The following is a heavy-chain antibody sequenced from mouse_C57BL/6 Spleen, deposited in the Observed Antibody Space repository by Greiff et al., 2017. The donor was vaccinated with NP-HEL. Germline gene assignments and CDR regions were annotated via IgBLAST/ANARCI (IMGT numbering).Heavy chain of an antibody. CDR2: ISYDGSN. CDR3: ARDWDRRWYPMDY. Sequence: DVKLQESGPGLVKPSQSLSLTCSVTGYSITSGYYWNWIRQFPGNKLEWMGYISYDGSNNYNPSLKNRISITRDTSKNQFFLKLNSVTTEDTATYYCARDWDRRWYPMDYWGQGTSVTVSS. V-gene: IGHV3-6*01. CDR1: GYSITSGYY. D-gene: IGHD4-1*01. J-gene: IGHJ4*01.